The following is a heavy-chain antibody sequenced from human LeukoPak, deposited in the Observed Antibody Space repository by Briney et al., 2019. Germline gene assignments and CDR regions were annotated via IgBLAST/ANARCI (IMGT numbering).Heavy chain of an antibody. J-gene: IGHJ6*03. CDR2: INPNSGGT. V-gene: IGHV1-2*02. CDR1: GYTLTELS. CDR3: ARSYYYGSGSSRYYYYYYMDV. Sequence: ASVKVSCKVSGYTLTELSIHWVRQAPGQGLEWMGWINPNSGGTNYAQKFQGRVTMTRDTSINTAYMELSRLRSDDTAVYYCARSYYYGSGSSRYYYYYYMDVWGKGTTVTISS. D-gene: IGHD3-10*01.